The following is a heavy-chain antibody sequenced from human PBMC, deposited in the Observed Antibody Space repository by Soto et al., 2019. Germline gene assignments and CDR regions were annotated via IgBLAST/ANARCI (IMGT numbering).Heavy chain of an antibody. Sequence: QVQLVQSGTEVKKPGSSVRVSCKVSGGSFSDYAITWVQQAPGQGLEWMGGIIPKFPTGEYAKKFQGTVKITADKSTSTVYLEVSSLRHEDTAMYYCARDGVRGGWYYFDLWGQGTQVSVSS. CDR2: IIPKFPTG. D-gene: IGHD6-19*01. CDR1: GGSFSDYA. V-gene: IGHV1-69*06. J-gene: IGHJ4*02. CDR3: ARDGVRGGWYYFDL.